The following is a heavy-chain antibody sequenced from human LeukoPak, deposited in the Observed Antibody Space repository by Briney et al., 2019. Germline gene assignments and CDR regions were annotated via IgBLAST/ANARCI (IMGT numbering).Heavy chain of an antibody. CDR2: IKSKTDGGTT. CDR1: GFTFSSAW. CDR3: TTDHYDSREYFDY. J-gene: IGHJ4*02. V-gene: IGHV3-15*01. Sequence: GGSLRLSCAASGFTFSSAWMSWVRQAPGKGLEGVGSIKSKTDGGTTDYAAPVKGRFTISRDDSKNTLYLQMNSLKTEDTAVYYCTTDHYDSREYFDYWGQGTLVTVSS. D-gene: IGHD3-22*01.